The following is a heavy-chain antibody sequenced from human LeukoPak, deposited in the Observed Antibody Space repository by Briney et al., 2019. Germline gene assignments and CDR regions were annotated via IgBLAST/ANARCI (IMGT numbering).Heavy chain of an antibody. J-gene: IGHJ4*02. Sequence: GGSLRLSCAASGFTFSTYAMSWVRQAPGKGLEWVSGISGSGETTYYVDSVKGRFTISRDNSKNILYLQMISLRAEDTAVYHCAKDPSAYYYDSSGYHRWGQGTLVTVSS. D-gene: IGHD3-22*01. CDR2: ISGSGETT. CDR1: GFTFSTYA. V-gene: IGHV3-23*01. CDR3: AKDPSAYYYDSSGYHR.